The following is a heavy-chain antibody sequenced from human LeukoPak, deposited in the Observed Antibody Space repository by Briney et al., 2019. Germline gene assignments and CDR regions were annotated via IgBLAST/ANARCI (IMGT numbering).Heavy chain of an antibody. CDR3: ARDVAVAGTRPELDY. CDR1: GYTFTSYG. V-gene: IGHV1-18*01. CDR2: ISAYNGNT. D-gene: IGHD6-19*01. Sequence: GASVKVSCKASGYTFTSYGISWVRQAPGQGLEWMGWISAYNGNTNYAQKFQGRVTITRNTSISTAYMELSSLRSEDTAVYYCARDVAVAGTRPELDYWGQGTLVTVSS. J-gene: IGHJ4*02.